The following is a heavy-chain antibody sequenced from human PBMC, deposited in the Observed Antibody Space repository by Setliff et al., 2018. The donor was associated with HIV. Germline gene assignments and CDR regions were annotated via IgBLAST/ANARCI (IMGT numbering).Heavy chain of an antibody. D-gene: IGHD2-15*01. CDR2: IVVGSSKT. CDR1: SFTFSSSA. J-gene: IGHJ5*02. CDR3: AASPTSCSGGSCYDH. V-gene: IGHV1-58*01. Sequence: SVKVSCKSSSFTFSSSALQWVRQARGQRLEWIGWIVVGSSKTKYAERFQERVTLTLDMSTTTTHMELRGLRSEDTAIYYCAASPTSCSGGSCYDHWGQGTLVTVSS.